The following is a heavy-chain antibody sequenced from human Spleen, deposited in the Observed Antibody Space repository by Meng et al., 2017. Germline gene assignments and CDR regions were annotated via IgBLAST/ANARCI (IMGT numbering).Heavy chain of an antibody. V-gene: IGHV3-30*04. Sequence: GESLKISCAGAGFTFSHYAIHWVRQAPGTGLEWVSMISYDGTDKYSADSVKGRFTVARDKSKNTLYLQMNDLRAEDTAGDYCASERHTGIYYFYGMDVWGQGTTVTVSS. CDR3: ASERHTGIYYFYGMDV. CDR1: GFTFSHYA. CDR2: ISYDGTDK. J-gene: IGHJ6*02. D-gene: IGHD3-3*02.